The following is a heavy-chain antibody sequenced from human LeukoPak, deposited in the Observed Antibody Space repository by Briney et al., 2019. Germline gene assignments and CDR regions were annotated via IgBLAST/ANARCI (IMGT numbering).Heavy chain of an antibody. CDR2: IIPILGIA. D-gene: IGHD1-1*01. CDR1: GGTFSSYA. V-gene: IGHV1-69*04. J-gene: IGHJ6*02. Sequence: GASVKVSCKASGGTFSSYAISWVRQAPGQGLEWMGRIIPILGIANYAQKFQGRVTITADKSTSTAYMELSSLRSEDTAVYYCARIAAPTTVDYYGMDVWGQGTTVTVSS. CDR3: ARIAAPTTVDYYGMDV.